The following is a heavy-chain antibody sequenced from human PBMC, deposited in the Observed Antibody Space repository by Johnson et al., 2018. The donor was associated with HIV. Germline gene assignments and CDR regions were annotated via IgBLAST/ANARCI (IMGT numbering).Heavy chain of an antibody. V-gene: IGHV3-7*05. Sequence: EVQLVESGGGLVQPGGSLRLSCAASGFTLSNHWMSWVRQAPGKGLEYVANVNQDGSAKFYVDSVKGRFTIYRDNAKNSLYLQMNSLRDEDTAVYYCVTADRGSAWGQGTTVTVSS. CDR2: VNQDGSAK. J-gene: IGHJ3*01. D-gene: IGHD1-26*01. CDR1: GFTLSNHW. CDR3: VTADRGSA.